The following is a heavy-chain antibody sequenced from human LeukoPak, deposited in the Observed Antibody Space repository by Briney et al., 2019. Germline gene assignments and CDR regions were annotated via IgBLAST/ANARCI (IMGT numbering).Heavy chain of an antibody. CDR1: GFTFSWFG. J-gene: IGHJ4*02. CDR2: FSYNGINK. Sequence: PGRSLRLSCAASGFTFSWFGMHWVRQAPGKGLEWVAVFSYNGINKDYAGSVKGRFTISRDNSKNTLSLQMDSLRAEDTAMYYWARGLYTNGWYYYDYWGQGTLVTVSS. V-gene: IGHV3-33*05. CDR3: ARGLYTNGWYYYDY. D-gene: IGHD6-19*01.